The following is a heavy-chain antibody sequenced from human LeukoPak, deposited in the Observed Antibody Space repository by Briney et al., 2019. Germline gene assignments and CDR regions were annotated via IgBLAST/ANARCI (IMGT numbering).Heavy chain of an antibody. D-gene: IGHD2/OR15-2a*01. CDR2: LSGDGSDT. V-gene: IGHV3-23*01. J-gene: IGHJ4*02. Sequence: PGGSLRLSCQASGFPFSTFPMSWVRQAPGKGLEWVSTLSGDGSDTYYADSVKGRFTISRDTSKNTLFLQMNSLRGEDTAVYYCARDFGTTNYLFDFWGQGTLVTVSS. CDR3: ARDFGTTNYLFDF. CDR1: GFPFSTFP.